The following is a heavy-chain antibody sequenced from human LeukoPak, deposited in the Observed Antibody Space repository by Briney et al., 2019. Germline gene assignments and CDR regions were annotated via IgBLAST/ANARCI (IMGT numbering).Heavy chain of an antibody. D-gene: IGHD2-2*01. V-gene: IGHV1-18*01. CDR1: GYTFTSYG. J-gene: IGHJ4*02. CDR3: ARDRYCSSTSCYDLPPTSDY. Sequence: ASVKVSCKASGYTFTSYGISWVRQAPGQGLEWMGWISAYNGNTNYAQKLQGRVTMTTDTSTSTAYMELSRLRSDDTAVYYCARDRYCSSTSCYDLPPTSDYWGQGTLVTVSS. CDR2: ISAYNGNT.